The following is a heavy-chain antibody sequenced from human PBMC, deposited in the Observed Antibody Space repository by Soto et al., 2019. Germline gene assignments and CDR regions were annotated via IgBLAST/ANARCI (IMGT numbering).Heavy chain of an antibody. D-gene: IGHD2-21*02. CDR3: VTAYCGGDCYGTNWFDP. V-gene: IGHV4-61*01. CDR2: IYYSGST. Sequence: PSETLSLTCTVSGGSVSSGSYYWSWIRQPPGKGLEWIGYIYYSGSTNYNPSLKSRVTISVDTSKNQFSLKLSSVTAADTAVYYCVTAYCGGDCYGTNWFDPWGQGTLVTVSS. J-gene: IGHJ5*02. CDR1: GGSVSSGSYY.